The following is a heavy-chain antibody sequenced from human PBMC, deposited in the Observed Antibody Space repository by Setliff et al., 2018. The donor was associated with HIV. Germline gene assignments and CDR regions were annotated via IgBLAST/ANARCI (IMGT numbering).Heavy chain of an antibody. CDR1: EFTFSSYS. CDR3: ARDQGYSYGHGFDY. D-gene: IGHD5-18*01. V-gene: IGHV3-30*01. CDR2: ILYDGSNK. J-gene: IGHJ4*02. Sequence: GGSLRLSCAASEFTFSSYSMHWVRQAPGKGLEWVALILYDGSNKYYADSVKGRFTISRDNSKNTLYLDMNTLRAEDTAVYYCARDQGYSYGHGFDYWGQGTLVTVSS.